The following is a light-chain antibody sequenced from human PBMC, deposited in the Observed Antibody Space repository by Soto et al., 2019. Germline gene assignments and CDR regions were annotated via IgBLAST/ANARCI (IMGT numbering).Light chain of an antibody. Sequence: QLVLTQPPSASGTPGQRVTISCSGSSSNIGSNTVNWYQQLPGTAPKLLIYSNNQRPSGVPDRFSGSKSGTSASLAISGLQSEDDADYYCESWDDSLNGFWVFGGGTKVTVL. CDR1: SSNIGSNT. CDR3: ESWDDSLNGFWV. V-gene: IGLV1-44*01. CDR2: SNN. J-gene: IGLJ3*02.